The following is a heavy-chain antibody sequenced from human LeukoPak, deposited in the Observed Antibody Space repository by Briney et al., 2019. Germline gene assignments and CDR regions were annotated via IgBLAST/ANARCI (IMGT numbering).Heavy chain of an antibody. J-gene: IGHJ4*02. Sequence: ASVKVSCKASGYTFTGYYMHWVRQAPGQGLEWMGWINPNSGGTNYAQKLQGRVTMTTDTSTSTAYMELRSLRSDDTAVYYCARDGFRYYYDSSGLFDYWGQGTLVTVSS. CDR1: GYTFTGYY. CDR3: ARDGFRYYYDSSGLFDY. D-gene: IGHD3-22*01. V-gene: IGHV1-2*02. CDR2: INPNSGGT.